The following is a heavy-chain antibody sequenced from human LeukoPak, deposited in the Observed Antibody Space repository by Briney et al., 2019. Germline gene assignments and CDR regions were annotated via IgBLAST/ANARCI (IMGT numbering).Heavy chain of an antibody. V-gene: IGHV3-7*01. CDR2: IKEDGSEK. D-gene: IGHD6-13*01. CDR1: GFMFSSYW. J-gene: IGHJ4*02. CDR3: ARAAAAPFLFDY. Sequence: GGSLRLSCAASGFMFSSYWMSWVRQAPGKGLEWVADIKEDGSEKSYVDSVKGRFTISRDNAKNSLYLQMNSLRAEDTAVYYCARAAAAPFLFDYWGQGTLVTVSS.